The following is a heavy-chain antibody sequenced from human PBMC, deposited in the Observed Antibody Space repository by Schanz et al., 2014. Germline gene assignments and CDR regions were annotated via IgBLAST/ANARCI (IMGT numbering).Heavy chain of an antibody. Sequence: QVQLVQSGAEVKKPGSSVKVSCKASGYTLTNFDINWVRQAPGQGLEWMGWMNPNSGTTGYAQKFQGRVTFTADKSTSTAYMELSSLRYEDTAVHYCARGRGFYDYWGQGTLVTVSS. CDR3: ARGRGFYDY. CDR1: GYTLTNFD. V-gene: IGHV1-8*01. J-gene: IGHJ4*02. CDR2: MNPNSGTT. D-gene: IGHD3-10*01.